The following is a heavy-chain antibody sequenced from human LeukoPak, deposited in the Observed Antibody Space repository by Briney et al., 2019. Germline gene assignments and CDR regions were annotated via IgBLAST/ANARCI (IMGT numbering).Heavy chain of an antibody. D-gene: IGHD3-3*01. CDR3: ARDYDFWSGSSYGMDV. CDR2: ISYDGSNK. CDR1: GFTFSSYA. V-gene: IGHV3-30-3*01. Sequence: GGSLRLSCAASGFTFSSYAMHWVRQAPGKGLEWVAVISYDGSNKYYADSVKGRFTISRDNSKNTQYLQMNSLRAEDTAVYYCARDYDFWSGSSYGMDVWGQGTTVTVSS. J-gene: IGHJ6*02.